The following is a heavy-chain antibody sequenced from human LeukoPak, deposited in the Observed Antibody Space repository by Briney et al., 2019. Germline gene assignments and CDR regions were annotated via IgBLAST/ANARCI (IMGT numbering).Heavy chain of an antibody. J-gene: IGHJ4*02. CDR2: IIPIFGTA. Sequence: ASVKVSCKASGGTFSSYAISWVRQAPGQGLEWMGGIIPIFGTANDAQKFQGRVTITADESTSTAYMELSSLRSEDTAVYYCARVGGSTPHYWGQGTPVPVSS. CDR3: ARVGGSTPHY. V-gene: IGHV1-69*13. D-gene: IGHD1-26*01. CDR1: GGTFSSYA.